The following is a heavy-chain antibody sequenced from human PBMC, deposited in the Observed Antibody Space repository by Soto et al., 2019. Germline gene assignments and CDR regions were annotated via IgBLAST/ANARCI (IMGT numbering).Heavy chain of an antibody. V-gene: IGHV5-51*01. Sequence: GESLKISCKGSGYSFTSYWIGWVRQMPGKGLEWMGIIYPGDSDTRYSPSFQGQVTISADKSISTAYLQWSSLKASDTAMYYFARHQGHYYYGMHGWGQGIMVTVSS. CDR1: GYSFTSYW. J-gene: IGHJ6*02. CDR2: IYPGDSDT. CDR3: ARHQGHYYYGMHG.